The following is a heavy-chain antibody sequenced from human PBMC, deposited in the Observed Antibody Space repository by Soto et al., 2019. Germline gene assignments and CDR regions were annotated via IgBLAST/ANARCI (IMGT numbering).Heavy chain of an antibody. J-gene: IGHJ6*02. CDR1: GFTFSSYA. V-gene: IGHV3-30-3*01. Sequence: QVQLVESGGGVVQPGRSLRLSCAASGFTFSSYAMHWVRQAPGKGLEWVAVISYDGSNKYYADSVKGRFTISRDNSKNTLYLQMNSLRAEDTAVYYCARDHPFCAAVTPHYYGMDVWGQGTTVTVSS. CDR2: ISYDGSNK. D-gene: IGHD4-17*01. CDR3: ARDHPFCAAVTPHYYGMDV.